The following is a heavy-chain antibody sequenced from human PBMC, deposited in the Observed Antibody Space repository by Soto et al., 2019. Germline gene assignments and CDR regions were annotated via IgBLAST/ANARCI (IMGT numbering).Heavy chain of an antibody. CDR1: GGSISSGGYY. J-gene: IGHJ4*02. D-gene: IGHD3-22*01. V-gene: IGHV4-31*03. CDR3: ARARDSSGYYLNGYYYFDY. CDR2: IYYSGST. Sequence: QVQLQESGPGLVKPSQTLSLTCTVSGGSISSGGYYWSWIRQHPGKGLEWIGYIYYSGSTYYNPSLKSRVTISVDTSKNQFSLKLSSVTAADTAVYYCARARDSSGYYLNGYYYFDYWGQGTLVTVSS.